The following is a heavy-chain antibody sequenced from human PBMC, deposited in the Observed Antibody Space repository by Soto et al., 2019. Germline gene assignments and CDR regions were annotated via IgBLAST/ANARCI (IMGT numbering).Heavy chain of an antibody. CDR3: ARDSGVGFGELFCDY. CDR2: IKQDGSEK. V-gene: IGHV3-7*05. CDR1: GFTFSSYW. D-gene: IGHD3-10*01. J-gene: IGHJ4*02. Sequence: GGSLRLSCAASGFTFSSYWMSWVRQAPGKGLEWVANIKQDGSEKYYVDSVKGRFTISRDNAKNSLYLQMNSLRAEDTAVYYCARDSGVGFGELFCDYWGQGTLVTVSS.